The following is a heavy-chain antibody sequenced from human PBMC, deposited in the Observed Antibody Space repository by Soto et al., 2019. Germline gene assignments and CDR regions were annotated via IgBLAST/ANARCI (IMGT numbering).Heavy chain of an antibody. V-gene: IGHV1-2*02. CDR1: GYTFTGFY. Sequence: QVQLVQSGAEVKKPGASVKVSCKASGYTFTGFYIHWVRQAPGQGLEWVGWINPNKGGTNYAQKFQAGVTMTRDTSITTAYMELSRLTSDDTALYFCARQGSNSDFDFWGQGTLVTVSS. D-gene: IGHD2-8*01. CDR3: ARQGSNSDFDF. CDR2: INPNKGGT. J-gene: IGHJ4*02.